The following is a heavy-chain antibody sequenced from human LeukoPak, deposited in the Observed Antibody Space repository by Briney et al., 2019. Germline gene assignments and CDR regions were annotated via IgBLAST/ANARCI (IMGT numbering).Heavy chain of an antibody. CDR2: TKPDGSAE. J-gene: IGHJ4*02. D-gene: IGHD3-16*01. V-gene: IGHV3-7*01. Sequence: GVSLRLSCAASGFTFRNYWMGWVRQAPGKGLEWVANTKPDGSAEYYADSVRGRFTTSRDNANNLLYLQMNRLRAEDTAVYYCARGRFGGYWGQGTLVTVSS. CDR3: ARGRFGGY. CDR1: GFTFRNYW.